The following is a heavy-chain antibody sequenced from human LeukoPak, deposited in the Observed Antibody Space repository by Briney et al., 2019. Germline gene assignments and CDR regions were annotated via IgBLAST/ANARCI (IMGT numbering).Heavy chain of an antibody. CDR3: ASPYYYDSSGYYSPYYFDY. CDR2: IIPILGIA. J-gene: IGHJ4*02. Sequence: SVKVSCKASGGTFSSYAISWVRQAPGQGLEWMGRIIPILGIANYAQKFQGRVTVTADKSTSTAYMELSSLRSEDTAVYYCASPYYYDSSGYYSPYYFDYWGQGTLVTVSS. CDR1: GGTFSSYA. D-gene: IGHD3-22*01. V-gene: IGHV1-69*04.